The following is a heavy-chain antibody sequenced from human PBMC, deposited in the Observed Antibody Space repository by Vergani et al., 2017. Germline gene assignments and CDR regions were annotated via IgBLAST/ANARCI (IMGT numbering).Heavy chain of an antibody. Sequence: EVQLVESGGGLVQPGGSLRLSCAASGFTFSSFAMSWVRQAPGKGLEWVSAISGSGGSTYYADSVKGRFTISRDNSKNTLYLQMNSLRAEDTAVYYCAKRWADYYYDPLYYFDYWGQGTLVTVSS. CDR2: ISGSGGST. J-gene: IGHJ4*02. V-gene: IGHV3-23*04. CDR3: AKRWADYYYDPLYYFDY. D-gene: IGHD3-22*01. CDR1: GFTFSSFA.